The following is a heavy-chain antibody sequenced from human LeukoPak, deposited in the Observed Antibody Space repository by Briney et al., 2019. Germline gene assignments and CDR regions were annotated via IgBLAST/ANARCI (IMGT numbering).Heavy chain of an antibody. Sequence: GGSLRLSCAASGFTISSNYMSWVRQAPGKGLEWVSIIYSGGSTYYADSVKGRFTISRDISKNTLFLQMNSLRAEDTAVYYCARTRQSGSGYFQHWGQGTLVTVSS. D-gene: IGHD3-10*01. CDR3: ARTRQSGSGYFQH. CDR2: IYSGGST. V-gene: IGHV3-66*01. CDR1: GFTISSNY. J-gene: IGHJ1*01.